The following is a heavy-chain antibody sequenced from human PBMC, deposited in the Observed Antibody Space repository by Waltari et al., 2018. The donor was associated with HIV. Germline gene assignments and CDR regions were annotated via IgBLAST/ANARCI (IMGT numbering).Heavy chain of an antibody. CDR2: MNNDGTSI. CDR1: GSTVSDYW. J-gene: IGHJ4*02. Sequence: EVQLVESGGGLVQPGGSLRLSCEASGSTVSDYWMHWVRQGPGKGLEWVSRMNNDGTSITYADSVRGRFTISRDNAKNTLYLQMKSLRAEDTAVYYCARDARYCTGGICYFNYWGQGTLVTVSS. D-gene: IGHD2-8*02. V-gene: IGHV3-74*01. CDR3: ARDARYCTGGICYFNY.